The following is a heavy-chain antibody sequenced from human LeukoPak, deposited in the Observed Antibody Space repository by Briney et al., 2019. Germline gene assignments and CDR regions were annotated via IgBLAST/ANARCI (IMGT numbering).Heavy chain of an antibody. CDR2: ISSSSSYI. D-gene: IGHD2-2*01. V-gene: IGHV3-21*01. J-gene: IGHJ4*02. Sequence: GGSLRLSCAASGFTFSSYSMNWVRQAPGKGLEWVSSISSSSSYIYYADSVKGRFTISRDNVKNSLYLQMNSLRAEDTAVYYCARGGSQLPLGFGYWGPGTLVTVSS. CDR3: ARGGSQLPLGFGY. CDR1: GFTFSSYS.